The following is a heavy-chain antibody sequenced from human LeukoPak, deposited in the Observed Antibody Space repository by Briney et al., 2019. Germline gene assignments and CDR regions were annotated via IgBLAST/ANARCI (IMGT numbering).Heavy chain of an antibody. J-gene: IGHJ5*02. D-gene: IGHD3-10*01. CDR1: GGTSSSYA. V-gene: IGHV1-69*06. Sequence: SVKVSCKASGGTSSSYAISWVRQAPGQGLEWMGGIIPIFGTANYAQKFQGRVTITADKSTSTAYMELSSLRSEDTAVYYCARVLGAGSYYWFDPWGQGTLVTVSS. CDR2: IIPIFGTA. CDR3: ARVLGAGSYYWFDP.